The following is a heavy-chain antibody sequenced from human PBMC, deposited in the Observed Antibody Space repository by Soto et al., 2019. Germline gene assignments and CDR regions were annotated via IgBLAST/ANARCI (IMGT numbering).Heavy chain of an antibody. Sequence: QVQLVQSGAEVQKPGSSVKVSCKASGGTFSSYTISWVRQAPGQGLEWMGRIIPILGIANYAQKFQGRVTITADKSTSTAYMELSSLRSEDTAVYYCARDQGYCSSTSCAYFDYWGQGTLVTVSS. CDR2: IIPILGIA. D-gene: IGHD2-2*01. CDR1: GGTFSSYT. V-gene: IGHV1-69*08. CDR3: ARDQGYCSSTSCAYFDY. J-gene: IGHJ4*02.